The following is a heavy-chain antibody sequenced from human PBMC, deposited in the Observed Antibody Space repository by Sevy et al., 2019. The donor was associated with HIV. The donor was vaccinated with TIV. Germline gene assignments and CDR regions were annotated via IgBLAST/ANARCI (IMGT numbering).Heavy chain of an antibody. CDR1: GFIFSNYA. CDR3: AKVRYCSSASCHSSAADRAFYYSYYGVDV. D-gene: IGHD2-2*01. Sequence: GGSLRLSCAASGFIFSNYAMHWVRQAPGQGLEWLAFIRYDGSNKHYADSVKGRFTISRDNSKNTLYLQMNSLRTEDTAVDYCAKVRYCSSASCHSSAADRAFYYSYYGVDVWGQGTTVTVSS. J-gene: IGHJ6*02. CDR2: IRYDGSNK. V-gene: IGHV3-30*02.